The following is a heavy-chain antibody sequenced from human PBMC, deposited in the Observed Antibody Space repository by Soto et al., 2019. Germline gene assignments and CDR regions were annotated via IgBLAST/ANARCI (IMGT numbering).Heavy chain of an antibody. J-gene: IGHJ4*02. CDR2: ISAYNGNT. D-gene: IGHD3-22*01. CDR3: ARDLYDSSGYAY. CDR1: GYTFTSYC. Sequence: ASVKVSCKASGYTFTSYCMSWVRQAPGQGLEWMGWISAYNGNTNYAQKLQGRVTMTTDTSTSTAYMELRSLRSDDAAVYYCARDLYDSSGYAYWGQGTLVTVSS. V-gene: IGHV1-18*01.